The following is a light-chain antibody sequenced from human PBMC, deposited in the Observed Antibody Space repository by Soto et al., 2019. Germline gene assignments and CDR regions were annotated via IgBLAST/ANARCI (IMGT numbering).Light chain of an antibody. CDR2: AAS. J-gene: IGKJ1*01. V-gene: IGKV1-12*01. CDR1: QDVDSW. CDR3: QQGSSFPWT. Sequence: DIQMTQSPSSVSASVGDRVTITCRASQDVDSWLAWYQQKPGKAPKLLIYAASNLQSGVPSRFTGSGSGTDFTVTISSLQPEDFATYYCQQGSSFPWTFSQGTKVEIK.